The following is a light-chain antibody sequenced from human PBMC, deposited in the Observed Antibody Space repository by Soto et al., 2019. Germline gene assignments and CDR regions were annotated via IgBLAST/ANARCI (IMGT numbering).Light chain of an antibody. J-gene: IGKJ2*01. V-gene: IGKV3D-11*01. CDR3: QQRSNWHRT. Sequence: EIVLTQSPATLSLSPGERATLSCRASQGVSSYLAWYQQKPGQAPRLFIYDASNRATGIPARFSGSGPGTDFTLTISSLEPEDFAVYYCQQRSNWHRTFGQGTKLEIK. CDR1: QGVSSY. CDR2: DAS.